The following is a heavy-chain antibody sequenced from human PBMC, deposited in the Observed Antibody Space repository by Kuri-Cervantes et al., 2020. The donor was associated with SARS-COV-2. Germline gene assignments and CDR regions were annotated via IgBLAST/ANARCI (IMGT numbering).Heavy chain of an antibody. CDR2: INSDGSST. Sequence: GESLKISCAASGFTFSSYWMHWVRQAPGKGLVWVSRINSDGSSTSYADSAKGRFTISRDNAKNTLYLQMNSLRAEDTAVYYCARVGRYSYGFDYWGQGTLVTVSS. CDR1: GFTFSSYW. CDR3: ARVGRYSYGFDY. D-gene: IGHD5-18*01. J-gene: IGHJ4*02. V-gene: IGHV3-74*01.